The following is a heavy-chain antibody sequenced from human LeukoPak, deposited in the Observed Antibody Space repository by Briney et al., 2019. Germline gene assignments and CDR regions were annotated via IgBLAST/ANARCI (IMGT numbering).Heavy chain of an antibody. Sequence: GGSLRLSCTASGFTLSSFGMHWVRQAPGKGLEWVAVISDDGSNTYYADSVKGRFTISRDNSKNTLYLQMNSLRAEDTAVYYCARLYGTFLEWSPYFDYWGQGTLVTVSS. V-gene: IGHV3-30*03. CDR3: ARLYGTFLEWSPYFDY. CDR1: GFTLSSFG. J-gene: IGHJ4*02. D-gene: IGHD3-3*02. CDR2: ISDDGSNT.